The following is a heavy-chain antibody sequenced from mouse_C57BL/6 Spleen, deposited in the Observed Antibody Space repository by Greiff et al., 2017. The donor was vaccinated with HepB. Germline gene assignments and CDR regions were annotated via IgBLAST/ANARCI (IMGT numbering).Heavy chain of an antibody. J-gene: IGHJ2*01. V-gene: IGHV5-17*01. CDR3: ARGTAQASYYFDY. CDR2: ISSGSSTI. D-gene: IGHD3-2*02. CDR1: GFTFSDYG. Sequence: EVNVVDSGGGLVKPGGSLKLSCAASGFTFSDYGMHWVRQAPEKGLEWVAYISSGSSTIYYADTVKGRFTISRDNAKNTLFLQMTSLRSEDTAMYYCARGTAQASYYFDYWGQGTTLTVSS.